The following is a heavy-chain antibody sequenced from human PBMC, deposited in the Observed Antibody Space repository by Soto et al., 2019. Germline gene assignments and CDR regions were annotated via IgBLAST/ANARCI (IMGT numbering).Heavy chain of an antibody. J-gene: IGHJ5*02. D-gene: IGHD4-17*01. V-gene: IGHV1-69*08. CDR3: ARDGAGYDYRGWFDP. CDR1: GGTFSSYT. Sequence: QVQLVQSGAEVKKPGSSVKVSCKASGGTFSSYTISWVRQAPGQGLEWMGRIIPILGIANYAQKFQGRVTITAEKATSTAYMELSSLRSEDTAVYYCARDGAGYDYRGWFDPWGQGTLVTVSS. CDR2: IIPILGIA.